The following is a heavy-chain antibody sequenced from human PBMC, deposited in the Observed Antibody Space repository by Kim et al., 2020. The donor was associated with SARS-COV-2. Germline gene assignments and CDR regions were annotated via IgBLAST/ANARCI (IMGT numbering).Heavy chain of an antibody. D-gene: IGHD3-10*01. CDR1: GGSFSGYY. J-gene: IGHJ2*01. Sequence: SETLSLTCAVYGGSFSGYYWSWIRQPPGKGLEWIGEINHSGRTNYNPSLKSRVTISVDTSKNQFSLKLTSVTAADAALYFCARRLSNTSGWGSYYCDLWG. CDR3: ARRLSNTSGWGSYYCDL. CDR2: INHSGRT. V-gene: IGHV4-34*01.